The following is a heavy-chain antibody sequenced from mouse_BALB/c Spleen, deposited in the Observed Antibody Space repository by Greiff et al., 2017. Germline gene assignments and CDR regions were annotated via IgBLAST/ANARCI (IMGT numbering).Heavy chain of an antibody. CDR1: GYTFTSYW. CDR3: ARREGTGYAMDY. V-gene: IGHV1-7*01. CDR2: INPSTGYT. J-gene: IGHJ4*01. Sequence: VQLQQSGAELAKPGASVKMSCKASGYTFTSYWMHWVKQRPGQGLEWIGYINPSTGYTEYNQKFKDKATLTADKSSSTAYMQLSSLTSEDSAVYYCARREGTGYAMDYWGQGTSVTVSS.